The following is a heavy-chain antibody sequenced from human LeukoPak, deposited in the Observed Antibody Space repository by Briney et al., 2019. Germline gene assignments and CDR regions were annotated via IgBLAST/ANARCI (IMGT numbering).Heavy chain of an antibody. CDR3: ARVGYDFWSGYAPDY. D-gene: IGHD3-3*01. V-gene: IGHV5-51*01. Sequence: GESLKISCKGSGYSFTSYWIGWVRQMPGKGLEWMGIIYPGDSDTRYSPSFQGQVTISADKSISTAYLQWSSLKASDTAMYYCARVGYDFWSGYAPDYWGQGTLVTVSS. J-gene: IGHJ4*02. CDR1: GYSFTSYW. CDR2: IYPGDSDT.